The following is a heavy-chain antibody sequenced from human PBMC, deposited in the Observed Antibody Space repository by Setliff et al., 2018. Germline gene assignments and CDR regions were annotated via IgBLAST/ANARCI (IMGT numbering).Heavy chain of an antibody. CDR1: GYTITSYD. V-gene: IGHV1-46*01. CDR2: INPSGGST. D-gene: IGHD3-10*01. Sequence: ASVKVSCKASGYTITSYDINWVRQAPGQGLEWMGIINPSGGSTSYAQKFQGRVTMTRDTSTSTVYMELSSLRSEDTAVYYCARDSGPIQYDAFDIWGQGTMVTVSS. CDR3: ARDSGPIQYDAFDI. J-gene: IGHJ3*02.